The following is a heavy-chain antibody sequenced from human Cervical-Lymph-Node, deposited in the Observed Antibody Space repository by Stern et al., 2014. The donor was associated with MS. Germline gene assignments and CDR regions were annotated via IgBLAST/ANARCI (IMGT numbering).Heavy chain of an antibody. Sequence: QVQLVQSGSEVRKPGSSVNVTCKASGGTFRSFAVNWVRQAPGQGLEWVGGIIPVFGTPNYAQKFQGRITVISDESTNTVYLELSRLTSDDTATYFCASAHPATRRGYKGMNVWGQGTTIAVSS. CDR1: GGTFRSFA. CDR3: ASAHPATRRGYKGMNV. J-gene: IGHJ6*02. V-gene: IGHV1-69*01. D-gene: IGHD2-2*01. CDR2: IIPVFGTP.